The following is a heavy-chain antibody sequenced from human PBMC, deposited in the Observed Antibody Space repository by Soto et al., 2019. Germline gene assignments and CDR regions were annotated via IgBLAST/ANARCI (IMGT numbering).Heavy chain of an antibody. CDR2: ISYDGSNK. CDR3: ARDALGPAAAGTGVFVY. J-gene: IGHJ4*02. D-gene: IGHD6-13*01. V-gene: IGHV3-30-3*01. CDR1: GFTFSSYA. Sequence: PGGSLRLSCAASGFTFSSYAMHWVRQAPGKGLEWVAVISYDGSNKYYADSVKGRFTISRDNSKNTLYLQMNSLRAEDTAVYYCARDALGPAAAGTGVFVYWGQGTLVTV.